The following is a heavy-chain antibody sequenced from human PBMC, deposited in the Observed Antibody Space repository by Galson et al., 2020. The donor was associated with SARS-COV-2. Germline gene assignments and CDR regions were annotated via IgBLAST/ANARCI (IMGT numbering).Heavy chain of an antibody. J-gene: IGHJ4*02. D-gene: IGHD6-25*01. CDR3: GRSQYSSADY. CDR1: GFTFSDYW. CDR2: IKPDGSDK. V-gene: IGHV3-7*01. Sequence: GGSLRLSCAGSGFTFSDYWMSWVRQAPGKGLEWVAHIKPDGSDKYYVDSVKGRFTISRDNAKNSLFLQMSSLRAEDTAVYYSGRSQYSSADYWGQGTLLTVSS.